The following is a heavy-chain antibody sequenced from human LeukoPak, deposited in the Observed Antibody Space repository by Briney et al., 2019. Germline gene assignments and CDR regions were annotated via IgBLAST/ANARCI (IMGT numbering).Heavy chain of an antibody. Sequence: PGRSLRLSCAASGFTFSSYAMHWVRQAPGKGLEWVANIKQDGSEKYYVDSVKGRFTISRDNAKNSLYLQMNGLRAEDTAMYYCARDSAGNDYWGQGTLVTVSS. J-gene: IGHJ4*02. CDR3: ARDSAGNDY. CDR1: GFTFSSYA. CDR2: IKQDGSEK. D-gene: IGHD6-13*01. V-gene: IGHV3-7*01.